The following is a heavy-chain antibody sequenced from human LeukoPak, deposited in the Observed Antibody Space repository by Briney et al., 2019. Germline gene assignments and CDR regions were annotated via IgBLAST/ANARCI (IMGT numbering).Heavy chain of an antibody. Sequence: ASVKVSCKASGYTFTGYYMHWVRQAPGQGLEWMGWINPNSGGTNYAQKFQGRVTMTRDTSISTAYMELSRLRSDDTAVYYCARALLGYCSSTSCYGTHGPLDYWGQGTLVTVSS. CDR2: INPNSGGT. V-gene: IGHV1-2*02. CDR1: GYTFTGYY. D-gene: IGHD2-2*01. CDR3: ARALLGYCSSTSCYGTHGPLDY. J-gene: IGHJ4*02.